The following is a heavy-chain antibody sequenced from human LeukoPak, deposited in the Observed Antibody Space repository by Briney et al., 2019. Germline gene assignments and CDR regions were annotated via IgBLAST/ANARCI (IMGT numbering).Heavy chain of an antibody. D-gene: IGHD3-22*01. CDR3: TADLRDSDGYSFEY. Sequence: GGSLRLSCAGSVSNAWMSWVRQAPGKGLEWVGRIKTTNEGGPTYYGEPAKGRFTISRDDSKSTLYLQMYSLKTEDTAVYYCTADLRDSDGYSFEYWGQGTLVTVSS. CDR1: VSNAW. CDR2: IKTTNEGGPT. J-gene: IGHJ4*02. V-gene: IGHV3-15*01.